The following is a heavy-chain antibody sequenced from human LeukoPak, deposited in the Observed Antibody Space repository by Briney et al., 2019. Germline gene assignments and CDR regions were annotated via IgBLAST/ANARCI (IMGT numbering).Heavy chain of an antibody. J-gene: IGHJ6*02. V-gene: IGHV1-18*01. D-gene: IGHD5-12*01. CDR1: GYTFTSYG. Sequence: GASVKVSCKASGYTFTSYGISWVRQAPGQGLEWMGWISAYNGSTNYAQKLQGRVTMTRDTSTSTVYMELSSLRSEDTAVYYCARFGYVFPRYYYYGMDVWGQGTTVTVSS. CDR2: ISAYNGST. CDR3: ARFGYVFPRYYYYGMDV.